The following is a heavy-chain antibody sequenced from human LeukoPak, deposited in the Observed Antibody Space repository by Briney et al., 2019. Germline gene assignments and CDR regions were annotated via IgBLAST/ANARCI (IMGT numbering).Heavy chain of an antibody. CDR2: IYIRGST. J-gene: IGHJ4*02. CDR1: GVSTSGGTT. V-gene: IGHV4-61*02. CDR3: ARDASSVPPDSGYYGAYYFDY. Sequence: KPFQRLCLTRAVSGVSTSGGTTDAGWGRPPGRDGLELIVWIYIRGSTTYHPSLKSRVTISVDTSKNQFSLKLSSVSAADTAVYYCARDASSVPPDSGYYGAYYFDYWGQGTLVTVSS. D-gene: IGHD3-10*01.